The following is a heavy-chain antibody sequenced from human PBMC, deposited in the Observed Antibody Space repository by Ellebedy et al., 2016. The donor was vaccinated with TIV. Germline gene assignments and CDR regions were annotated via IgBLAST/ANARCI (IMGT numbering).Heavy chain of an antibody. J-gene: IGHJ6*02. Sequence: AASVKVSCKASGGTFSSYAISWVRQAPGQGLEWMGWISAYNGNTNYAQKLQGRVTMTTDTSTSTAYMELRSLRSDDTAVYYCARGGYCSGGSCYEGYYYYGMDVWGQGTTVTVSS. CDR3: ARGGYCSGGSCYEGYYYYGMDV. CDR2: ISAYNGNT. D-gene: IGHD2-15*01. CDR1: GGTFSSYA. V-gene: IGHV1-18*01.